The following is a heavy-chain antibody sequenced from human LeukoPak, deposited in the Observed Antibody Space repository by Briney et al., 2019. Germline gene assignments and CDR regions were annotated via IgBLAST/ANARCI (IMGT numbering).Heavy chain of an antibody. CDR1: GGSISSYY. D-gene: IGHD2-15*01. CDR2: IYYSGST. Sequence: SETLSLTCTVSGGSISSYYWSWIRQPPGKGLEWIGYIYYSGSTNYNPSLKSRVTISVDTSKNQFSLKLSSVTAADTAVYYCARHRSGGRQDDAFDIWGQGTMVTVSS. CDR3: ARHRSGGRQDDAFDI. V-gene: IGHV4-59*08. J-gene: IGHJ3*02.